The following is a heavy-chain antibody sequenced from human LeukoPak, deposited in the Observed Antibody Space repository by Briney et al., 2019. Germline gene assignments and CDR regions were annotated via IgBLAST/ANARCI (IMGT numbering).Heavy chain of an antibody. V-gene: IGHV1-18*01. CDR2: ISAYNGNT. CDR3: ARGGDIVVVPAAIPYYYYMDV. J-gene: IGHJ6*03. Sequence: GASVKVSCKASGYTFTSYGISWVRQAPGQGLEWMGWISAYNGNTNYAQKLQGRVTMTTDTSTSTAYMELRSLRSDDTAVYYCARGGDIVVVPAAIPYYYYMDVWGKGTTVTVSS. D-gene: IGHD2-2*01. CDR1: GYTFTSYG.